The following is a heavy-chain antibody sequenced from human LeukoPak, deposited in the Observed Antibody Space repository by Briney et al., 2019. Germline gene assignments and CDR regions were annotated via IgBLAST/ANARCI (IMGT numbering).Heavy chain of an antibody. CDR3: ASSSSVYRANFDY. CDR2: ISSSSSYI. J-gene: IGHJ4*02. D-gene: IGHD6-6*01. Sequence: GGSLRLSCAASGFTFSSYSMNWVRQAPGKGLEWVSSISSSSSYIYYADSVKGRFTISRDNAKNSLYLQMNSLRAEDTAVYYCASSSSVYRANFDYWGQGTLVTVSS. V-gene: IGHV3-21*01. CDR1: GFTFSSYS.